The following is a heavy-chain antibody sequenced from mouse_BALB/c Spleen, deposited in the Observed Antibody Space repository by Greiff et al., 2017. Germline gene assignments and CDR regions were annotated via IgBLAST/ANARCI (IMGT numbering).Heavy chain of an antibody. CDR3: AKQRYGNYFYYFDY. Sequence: VQRVESGPGLVAPSQSLSITCTVSGFSLTDYGVSWIRQPPGKGLEWLGVIWGGGSTYYNSALKSRLSISKDNSKSQVFLKMNSLQTDDTAMYYCAKQRYGNYFYYFDYWGQGTTLTVSS. CDR2: IWGGGST. J-gene: IGHJ2*01. V-gene: IGHV2-6-5*01. D-gene: IGHD2-10*02. CDR1: GFSLTDYG.